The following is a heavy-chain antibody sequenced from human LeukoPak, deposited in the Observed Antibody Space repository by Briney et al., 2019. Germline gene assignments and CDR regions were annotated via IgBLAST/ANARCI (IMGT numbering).Heavy chain of an antibody. J-gene: IGHJ4*02. V-gene: IGHV3-23*01. CDR1: GFTFSSYA. D-gene: IGHD3-9*01. CDR3: AKSRDILTGYYVDYFDY. CDR2: ISGSGGST. Sequence: GGSLRLSCAASGFTFSSYAMSWVRQAPGKGLEWVSAISGSGGSTYYADSVKGRFTISRDNSKSTLYLQMNSLRAEDTAVYYCAKSRDILTGYYVDYFDYWGQGTLVTVSS.